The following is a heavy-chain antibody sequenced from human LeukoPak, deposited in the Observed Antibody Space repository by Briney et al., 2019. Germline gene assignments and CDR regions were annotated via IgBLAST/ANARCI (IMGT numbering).Heavy chain of an antibody. CDR2: IDYSGST. D-gene: IGHD3-22*01. CDR3: AREIDRTMIGLGV. V-gene: IGHV4-39*07. CDR1: GGSISSGSYY. Sequence: SETLSLTCTVSGGSISSGSYYWGWIRQPPGEGLEWIANIDYSGSTYYNPPLKSRVTISIDTSMNQFSLKLNSVTAADTAVYYCAREIDRTMIGLGVWGQGTMVTVSS. J-gene: IGHJ3*01.